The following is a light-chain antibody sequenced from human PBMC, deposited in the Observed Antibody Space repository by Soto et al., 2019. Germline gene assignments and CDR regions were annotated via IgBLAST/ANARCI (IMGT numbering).Light chain of an antibody. Sequence: EIVLTQSPGTLSLSPGERATLSCRASQSISSTYLAWYQQKPGQPPRLLMYGASNRATGIPVRFSGSGSGTDFTLTISRLEPEDFAVYYCQQYVTSLYTFGQGTKLEIK. V-gene: IGKV3-20*01. J-gene: IGKJ2*01. CDR2: GAS. CDR1: QSISSTY. CDR3: QQYVTSLYT.